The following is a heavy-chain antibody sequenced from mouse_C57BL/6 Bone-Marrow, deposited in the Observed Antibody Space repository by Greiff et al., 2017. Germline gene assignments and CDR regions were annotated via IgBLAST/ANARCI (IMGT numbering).Heavy chain of an antibody. V-gene: IGHV1-69*01. CDR1: GYTFTSYW. CDR2: IDPSDSYT. D-gene: IGHD2-10*02. CDR3: ARDTYYFDY. J-gene: IGHJ2*01. Sequence: QVQLQQPGAELVMPGASVKLSCKASGYTFTSYWMHWVKQRPGQGLEWIGEIDPSDSYTNYNQKFKGKSTLTVDKSSSTAYMQLSSLTSEDSAVXYCARDTYYFDYWGQGTTLTVSS.